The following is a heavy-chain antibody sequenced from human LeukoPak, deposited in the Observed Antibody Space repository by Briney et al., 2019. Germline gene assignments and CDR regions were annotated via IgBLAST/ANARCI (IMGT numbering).Heavy chain of an antibody. Sequence: AASVKVSCKASGGTFISYAISWVRQAPGQGVEWMGGIIPIFGTANYAQKFQGRVTITADESTSTAYMELSSLRSEDTAVYYCARQGNSGWVSPDYWGQGTLVTVSS. D-gene: IGHD4-23*01. CDR2: IIPIFGTA. J-gene: IGHJ4*02. V-gene: IGHV1-69*13. CDR3: ARQGNSGWVSPDY. CDR1: GGTFISYA.